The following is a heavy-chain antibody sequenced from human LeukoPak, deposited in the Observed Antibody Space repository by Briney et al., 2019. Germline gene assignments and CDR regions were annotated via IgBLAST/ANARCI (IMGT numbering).Heavy chain of an antibody. J-gene: IGHJ4*02. D-gene: IGHD3-22*01. V-gene: IGHV1-2*02. CDR2: INPNSGAT. CDR1: GYTFTGYY. CDR3: AKDVARAGASLNSGYSL. Sequence: ASVKVSCKASGYTFTGYYLQWVRQAPGQGLEWMGWINPNSGATRYAQKFQDRVTMTRDTSTSTACMQLSRLEFDDTAVYYCAKDVARAGASLNSGYSLWGQGSLVSVSS.